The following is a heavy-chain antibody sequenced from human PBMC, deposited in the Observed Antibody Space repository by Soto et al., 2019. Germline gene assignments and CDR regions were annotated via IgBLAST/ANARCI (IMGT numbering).Heavy chain of an antibody. V-gene: IGHV1-18*01. D-gene: IGHD1-1*01. J-gene: IGHJ6*02. CDR1: GYTFTSHG. CDR2: ISPFNGRR. CDR3: GRCIQPSVPSATDV. Sequence: QVHLVQSGLEERKPGASVRLSCKASGYTFTSHGISWVRQAPGQGLEWVGWISPFNGRRDIGDSFQGRVSMTTDTGSAYLEVRGLRFDDTAIYFCGRCIQPSVPSATDVWGQGTTVIVSS.